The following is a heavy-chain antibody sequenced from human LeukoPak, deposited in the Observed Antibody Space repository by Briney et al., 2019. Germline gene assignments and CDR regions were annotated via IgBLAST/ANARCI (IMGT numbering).Heavy chain of an antibody. Sequence: SETLSLTCAVYGGSFSGYYRSWIRQPPGKGLEWIGEINHSGSTNYNPSLKSRVTISVDTSKNQFSLKLSSVTAADTAVYYCARVVGDFWSGFDYWGQGTLVTGSS. J-gene: IGHJ4*02. CDR2: INHSGST. V-gene: IGHV4-34*01. D-gene: IGHD3-3*01. CDR1: GGSFSGYY. CDR3: ARVVGDFWSGFDY.